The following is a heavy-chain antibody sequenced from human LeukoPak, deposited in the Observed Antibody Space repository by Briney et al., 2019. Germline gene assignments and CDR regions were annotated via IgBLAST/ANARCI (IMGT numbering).Heavy chain of an antibody. CDR2: ISDSDNST. Sequence: GGSLRLSCAASGFTFSSYVMSWVRQAPGKGLEWVSGISDSDNSTYYADSVKGRFTISRDNSKNTLSLQMNSLRVEDTAMYFCAKDIQLSTWGLGTMVTVSS. CDR3: AKDIQLST. CDR1: GFTFSSYV. V-gene: IGHV3-23*01. D-gene: IGHD5-24*01. J-gene: IGHJ3*01.